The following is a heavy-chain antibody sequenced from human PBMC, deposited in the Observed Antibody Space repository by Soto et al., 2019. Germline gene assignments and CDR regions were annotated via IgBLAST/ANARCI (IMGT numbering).Heavy chain of an antibody. CDR2: ITASGEKL. CDR1: VFSLSSYA. D-gene: IGHD2-2*01. Sequence: GGPLRLSGAAPVFSLSSYAMTWVRQAPGKGLEWVSGITASGEKLYYADAVKGRFTVSRDNSKNTLYLQMHSLRADDTAVYYCARDCSSSSCSVWAYWGQGTLVTVSS. V-gene: IGHV3-23*01. J-gene: IGHJ4*02. CDR3: ARDCSSSSCSVWAY.